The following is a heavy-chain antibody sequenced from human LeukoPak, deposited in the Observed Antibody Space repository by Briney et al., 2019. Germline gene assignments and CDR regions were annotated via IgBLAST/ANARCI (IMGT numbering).Heavy chain of an antibody. J-gene: IGHJ4*02. V-gene: IGHV3-11*04. CDR3: AGEVRDCSGGSCYHTDDY. Sequence: GGSLRLPCAASGFTFSDYYMSWIRQAPGKGLEWVSYISSSGSTMYYADSVKGRFTISRDNAKNSLYLQMNSLRAEDTAVYYCAGEVRDCSGGSCYHTDDYWGQGTPVTVSS. CDR1: GFTFSDYY. CDR2: ISSSGSTM. D-gene: IGHD2-15*01.